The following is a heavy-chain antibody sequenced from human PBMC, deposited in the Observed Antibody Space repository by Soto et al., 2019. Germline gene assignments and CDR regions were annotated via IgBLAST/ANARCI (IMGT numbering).Heavy chain of an antibody. CDR3: ANLKASGSYSYGMDV. Sequence: GGSLRLSCAASGFTVSSKYMSWVRQAPGKGLEWVSAISGSGGSTYYADSVKGRFTISRDNSKNTLYLQMNSLRAEDTAVYYYANLKASGSYSYGMDVWGQGTTVTVSS. CDR2: ISGSGGST. D-gene: IGHD1-26*01. J-gene: IGHJ6*02. CDR1: GFTVSSKY. V-gene: IGHV3-23*01.